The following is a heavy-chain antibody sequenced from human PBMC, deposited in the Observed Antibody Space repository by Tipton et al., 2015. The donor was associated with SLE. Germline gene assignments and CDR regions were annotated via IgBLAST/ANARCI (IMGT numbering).Heavy chain of an antibody. CDR1: GFTFSTYA. Sequence: RSLRLSCAASGFTFSTYAMHWLRQSPGKGLEWVAVMAYDGTNEFYADSVKGRFTIFRDNSKNTLYLQMNSLRPEDTAVYYCSRDPLRGPGALLTFFDYWGQGTLVTVSS. D-gene: IGHD3-10*01. J-gene: IGHJ4*02. CDR3: SRDPLRGPGALLTFFDY. CDR2: MAYDGTNE. V-gene: IGHV3-30-3*01.